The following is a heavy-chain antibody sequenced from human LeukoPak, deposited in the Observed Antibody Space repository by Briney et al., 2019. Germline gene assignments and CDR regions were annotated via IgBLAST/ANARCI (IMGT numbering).Heavy chain of an antibody. CDR1: GFTVSSNY. D-gene: IGHD2-15*01. Sequence: PGGSLRLSCAASGFTVSSNYMSWVRQAPGKGLERVSVIYSGGSTYYADSVKGRFTISRDNSKNTLYLQMNSLRAEDTAVYYCARETVVVAGNWFDPWGQGTLVTVSS. J-gene: IGHJ5*02. CDR2: IYSGGST. V-gene: IGHV3-66*02. CDR3: ARETVVVAGNWFDP.